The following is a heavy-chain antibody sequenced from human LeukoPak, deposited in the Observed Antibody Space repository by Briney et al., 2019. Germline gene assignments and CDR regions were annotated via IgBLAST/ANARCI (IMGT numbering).Heavy chain of an antibody. CDR3: TRGGMNWFDP. CDR1: GFTFRSYE. Sequence: GGPLRLSCAASGFTFRSYEMNWVRQFPGKGLEWISYISSSGSTIYTADSVKGRFTISRDNAKNSLYLQMNSLRAEDSAVYYCTRGGMNWFDPWGQGTLVTVSS. V-gene: IGHV3-48*03. CDR2: ISSSGSTI. D-gene: IGHD3-10*01. J-gene: IGHJ5*01.